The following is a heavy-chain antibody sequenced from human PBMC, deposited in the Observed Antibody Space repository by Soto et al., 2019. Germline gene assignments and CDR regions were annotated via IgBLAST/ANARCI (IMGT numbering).Heavy chain of an antibody. CDR2: IRDSDSGGST. Sequence: EVQLLDSGGGLVQPGGSLRRSCAASGFTFSNSAMTWVRQAPAKGLQWVSTIRDSDSGGSTFYADSVKGRFTISSDDSKNTLYLQMSSLRAEDTAMYYCAKVRVGIDVDFDFWGQGALVTVSA. V-gene: IGHV3-23*01. J-gene: IGHJ4*02. CDR1: GFTFSNSA. CDR3: AKVRVGIDVDFDF. D-gene: IGHD2-21*01.